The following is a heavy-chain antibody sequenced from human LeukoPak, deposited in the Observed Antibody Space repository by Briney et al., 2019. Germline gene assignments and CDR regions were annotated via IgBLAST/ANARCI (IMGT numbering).Heavy chain of an antibody. CDR2: ISSSSSTI. CDR1: GFTFSSYS. J-gene: IGHJ4*02. CDR3: ARSNTGYSSGWYAGDFDY. Sequence: GGSLRLSCAASGFTFSSYSMNWVRQAPGKGLEWVSYISSSSSTIYYADSVKGRFTISRDNAKNSLYLQMNSLRAEDTAVYYCARSNTGYSSGWYAGDFDYWGQGTLVTVSS. D-gene: IGHD6-19*01. V-gene: IGHV3-48*01.